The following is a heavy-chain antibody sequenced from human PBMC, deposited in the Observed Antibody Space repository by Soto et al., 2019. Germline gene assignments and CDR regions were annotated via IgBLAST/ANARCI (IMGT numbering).Heavy chain of an antibody. CDR3: ARLRYYDSSGSSLGCDP. Sequence: EVQLVESGGGLVQPGGSLRLSCAASGFTFSTYWMSWVRQAPGKGLEWLANIQQDGSEKYYVDSVRGRFTISRDNAKNSLYVEISSLRAEDTAVDYCARLRYYDSSGSSLGCDPWGQGTLVTVSS. CDR2: IQQDGSEK. V-gene: IGHV3-7*01. J-gene: IGHJ5*02. D-gene: IGHD3-22*01. CDR1: GFTFSTYW.